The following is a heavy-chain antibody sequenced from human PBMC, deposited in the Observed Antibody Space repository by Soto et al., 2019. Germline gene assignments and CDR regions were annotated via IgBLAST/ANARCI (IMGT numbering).Heavy chain of an antibody. CDR1: GFTFSDNY. CDR3: AREFGMDV. CDR2: ISSSGSTM. V-gene: IGHV3-11*01. Sequence: LRLSCAASGFTFSDNYMSWFRQAPGKGLEYISYISSSGSTMQYTDSVKGRFTVSRDNAKNSLYLQMNSLRAEDTAVYYCAREFGMDVWGQGTTVTVSS. J-gene: IGHJ6*02.